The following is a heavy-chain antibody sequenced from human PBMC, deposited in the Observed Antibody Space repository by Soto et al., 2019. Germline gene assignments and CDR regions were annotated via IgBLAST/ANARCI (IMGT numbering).Heavy chain of an antibody. CDR2: IYYSGST. J-gene: IGHJ4*02. CDR3: ARLGANTAMIA. D-gene: IGHD5-18*01. CDR1: GGSISSGGYY. Sequence: QVQLQESGPGLVKPSQTLSLTCTVSGGSISSGGYYWSWIRQHPGKGLEWIGYIYYSGSTYYNPSLKRXATRSXXTSKNQCSLKLSSVTAADTAVYYCARLGANTAMIAWGQGTLVTVSS. V-gene: IGHV4-31*03.